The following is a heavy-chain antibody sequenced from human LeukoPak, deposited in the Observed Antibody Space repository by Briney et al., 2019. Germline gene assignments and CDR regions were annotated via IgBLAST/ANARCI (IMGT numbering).Heavy chain of an antibody. J-gene: IGHJ5*02. CDR1: GGSFSGYY. V-gene: IGHV4-34*01. Sequence: PSETLSLTCAVYGGSFSGYYWRWIRQPPGKGLEWIGEINHSGSTNYNPSLKSRVTISVDTSKNQFSLKLSSVTAADTAVYYCARRAIVVVPAAVNWFDPWGQGTLVTVSS. D-gene: IGHD2-2*01. CDR3: ARRAIVVVPAAVNWFDP. CDR2: INHSGST.